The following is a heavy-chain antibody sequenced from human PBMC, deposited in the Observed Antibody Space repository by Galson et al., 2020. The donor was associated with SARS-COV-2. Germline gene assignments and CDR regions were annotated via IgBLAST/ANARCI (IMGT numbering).Heavy chain of an antibody. CDR2: MNHSSANSGNT. V-gene: IGHV1-8*01. CDR3: AKSAEVAGLDY. Sequence: ASVKVSCKASGYTFTSYDINRVRQASGEGLEWMGWMNHSSANSGNTGYAQKLQGRVTMTSNTSISTAYMELSSLRSEDTAVYYCAKSAEVAGLDYWGQGTLVTVSS. D-gene: IGHD6-19*01. CDR1: GYTFTSYD. J-gene: IGHJ4*02.